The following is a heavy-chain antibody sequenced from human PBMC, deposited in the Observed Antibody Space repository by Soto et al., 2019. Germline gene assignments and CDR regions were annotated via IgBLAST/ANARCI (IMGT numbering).Heavy chain of an antibody. J-gene: IGHJ4*02. CDR3: ARERSLDYYDSSGYYRIFDY. CDR2: IYYSGST. Sequence: SETLSLTCTVSGGSISSSSYYWGWIRQPPGKGLEWIGSIYYSGSTYYNPSLKSRVTISVDTSKNQFSLKLSSVTAADTAVYYCARERSLDYYDSSGYYRIFDYWGQGTLVTVSS. CDR1: GGSISSSSYY. D-gene: IGHD3-22*01. V-gene: IGHV4-39*07.